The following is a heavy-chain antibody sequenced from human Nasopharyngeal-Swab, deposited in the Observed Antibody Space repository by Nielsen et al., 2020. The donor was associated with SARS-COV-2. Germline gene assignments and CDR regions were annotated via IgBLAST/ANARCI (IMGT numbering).Heavy chain of an antibody. Sequence: GESLKICYAASGFTFSSSGMHWVRQAPGKGMEWVAVISYDGSNKYYADSVKGCFTISRDNSKNTLYLQMNSLRAEDTAVYYCARDPGGSYYFDYWGQGTLVTVSS. V-gene: IGHV3-30*03. CDR3: ARDPGGSYYFDY. D-gene: IGHD1-26*01. CDR1: GFTFSSSG. CDR2: ISYDGSNK. J-gene: IGHJ4*02.